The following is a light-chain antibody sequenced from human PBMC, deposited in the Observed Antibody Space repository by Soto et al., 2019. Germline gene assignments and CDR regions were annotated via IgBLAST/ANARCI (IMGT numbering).Light chain of an antibody. CDR3: QQYGSSAPT. V-gene: IGKV3-20*01. CDR1: QSVSSSY. Sequence: EIVLTQSPGTLSLSPGERATLSCRASQSVSSSYLAWYQQKPGQAPRLLIYGASSRATGIPDRFSGSGSGTDFTRTISILEPEDFAVYYCQQYGSSAPTFGQGTKVEIK. CDR2: GAS. J-gene: IGKJ1*01.